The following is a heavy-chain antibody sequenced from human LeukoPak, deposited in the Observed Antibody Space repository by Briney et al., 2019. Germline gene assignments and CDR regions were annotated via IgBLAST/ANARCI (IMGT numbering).Heavy chain of an antibody. CDR2: IYYSGST. D-gene: IGHD3-3*01. CDR1: GGSISSGDYY. CDR3: ASVHSHFGVVGAFDI. Sequence: SETLSLTCNVSGGSISSGDYYWSWIRQPPGKGLEWIGYIYYSGSTYYNPSLKSRVTISVDTSKNQFSLKLSSVTAADTAVYYCASVHSHFGVVGAFDIWGQGTMVTVSS. V-gene: IGHV4-30-4*08. J-gene: IGHJ3*02.